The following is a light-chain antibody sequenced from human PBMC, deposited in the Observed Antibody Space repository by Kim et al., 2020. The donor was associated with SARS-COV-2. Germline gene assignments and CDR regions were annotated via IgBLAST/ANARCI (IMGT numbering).Light chain of an antibody. J-gene: IGKJ1*01. CDR2: GAS. Sequence: EIVMTQSPATLSVFPGERATLSCRASQSIGTNLAWYQQKPGQTPRLLIYGASTRATGIPARFSGRGSGTEFTLTVSSLQSEDFAVYYCQRYNNWPPAWTFGQGTKVDIK. CDR1: QSIGTN. V-gene: IGKV3-15*01. CDR3: QRYNNWPPAWT.